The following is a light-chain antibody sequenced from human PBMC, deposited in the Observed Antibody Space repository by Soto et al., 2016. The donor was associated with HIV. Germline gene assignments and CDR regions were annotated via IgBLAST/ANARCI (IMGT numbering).Light chain of an antibody. J-gene: IGKJ1*01. V-gene: IGKV1-17*01. CDR1: QGIRND. CDR3: QQYSSYSWA. Sequence: DIQLTQSPSFLSASVGDRVTITCRASQGIRNDLGWYQQKPGKAPKRLIFAASSLQSGVPSRFSGSGSGTEFTLTISSLQPDDFATYYCQQYSSYSWAFGQGTKVEIK. CDR2: AAS.